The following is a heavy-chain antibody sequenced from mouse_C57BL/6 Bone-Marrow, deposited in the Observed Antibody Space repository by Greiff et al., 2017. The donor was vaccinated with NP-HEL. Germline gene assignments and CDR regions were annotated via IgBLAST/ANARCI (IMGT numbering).Heavy chain of an antibody. V-gene: IGHV1-18*01. J-gene: IGHJ2*01. D-gene: IGHD2-2*01. Sequence: EVKLQQSGPELVKPGASVKIPCKASGYTFTDYNMDWVKQSHGKSLEWIGDINPNNGGTIYNQKFKGKATLTVDKSSSTAYMELRSLTSEDTAVYYCARRKGLPSSWDYWGQGTTLTVSS. CDR1: GYTFTDYN. CDR2: INPNNGGT. CDR3: ARRKGLPSSWDY.